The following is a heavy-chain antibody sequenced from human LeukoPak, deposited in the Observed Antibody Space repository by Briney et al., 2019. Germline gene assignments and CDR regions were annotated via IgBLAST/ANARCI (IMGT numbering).Heavy chain of an antibody. D-gene: IGHD5-18*01. Sequence: GGSLRLSCAASGFTFSSYAMSWVRQAPGKGLEWVSAISGSSGSTFYADSVKGRFTISRDNSKNTLYLQMNSLRAEDTAVFYCAKDHGYGQQGFWGQGTLVTVSS. CDR3: AKDHGYGQQGF. CDR1: GFTFSSYA. J-gene: IGHJ4*02. CDR2: ISGSSGST. V-gene: IGHV3-23*01.